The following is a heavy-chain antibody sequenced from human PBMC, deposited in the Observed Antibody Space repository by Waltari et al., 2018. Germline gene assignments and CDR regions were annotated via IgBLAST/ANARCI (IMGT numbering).Heavy chain of an antibody. CDR3: VRGKMYSRPYFDY. J-gene: IGHJ4*02. D-gene: IGHD6-13*01. V-gene: IGHV4-34*01. CDR2: IHHSGSI. Sequence: QMQLQQWGAGLLKPSETLSLTCAVSGESFIGYYWNWILQPPGRGLEWIGEIHHSGSINYNPSLESRITISQDMSKNQFSLKLTSVTAADSAVYYCVRGKMYSRPYFDYWGQGTLVTVSS. CDR1: GESFIGYY.